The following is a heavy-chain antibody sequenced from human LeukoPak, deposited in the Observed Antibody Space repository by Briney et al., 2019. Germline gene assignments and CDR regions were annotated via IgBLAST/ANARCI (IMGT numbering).Heavy chain of an antibody. CDR1: GFSFSIYW. J-gene: IGHJ4*02. V-gene: IGHV3-7*01. CDR2: IKQDGSEK. D-gene: IGHD5-18*01. CDR3: ARDASGSGYFYLDY. Sequence: GGSLTLSCAASGFSFSIYWMKWVRQAPGKGREWVANIKQDGSEKYYVDSVKGRFTISRDNAKNSLYLQMNSLRAEDTAMYYCARDASGSGYFYLDYWGQGTLVSVSS.